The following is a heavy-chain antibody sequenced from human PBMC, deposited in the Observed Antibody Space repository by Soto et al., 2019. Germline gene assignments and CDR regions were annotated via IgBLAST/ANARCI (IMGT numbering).Heavy chain of an antibody. Sequence: SETLSLTCTVSGGSISSYYWSWIRQPPGKGLEWIGYIYYSGSTNYNPSLKSRVTISVGTSKNQFSLKLSSVTAADTAVYYCASLGSYGPYYYYYGMDVWGQGTTVTVSS. V-gene: IGHV4-59*01. CDR2: IYYSGST. D-gene: IGHD3-16*01. J-gene: IGHJ6*02. CDR3: ASLGSYGPYYYYYGMDV. CDR1: GGSISSYY.